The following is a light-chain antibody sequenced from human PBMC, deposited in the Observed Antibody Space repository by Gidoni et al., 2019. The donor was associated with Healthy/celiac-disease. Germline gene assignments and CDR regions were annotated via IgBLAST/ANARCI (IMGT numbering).Light chain of an antibody. CDR2: QDS. V-gene: IGLV3-1*01. J-gene: IGLJ2*01. CDR3: QAWDSSTGV. Sequence: YELTQPPSVSVSPGQTASITCSGDNLGDKYACWYQQKPGQSPVLVIYQDSKRPSGIPERFSGSNSGNTATLTISGTQAMDEADYYCQAWDSSTGVFGGGTKLTVL. CDR1: NLGDKY.